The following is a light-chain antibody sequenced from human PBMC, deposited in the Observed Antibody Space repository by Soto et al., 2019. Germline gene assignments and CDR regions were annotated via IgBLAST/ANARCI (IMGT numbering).Light chain of an antibody. J-gene: IGKJ2*01. CDR1: QSISSN. CDR3: QQYNNWPHT. CDR2: AAS. Sequence: VRVTQSPSSLSASVGDRLTITCRASQSISSNLNWYQQKPGKAPNLLIYAASTLQSGVPSRFSGSGSGTEFTLTISSLQSEDFAVYSCQQYNNWPHTFGQGTKLEIK. V-gene: IGKV1-39*01.